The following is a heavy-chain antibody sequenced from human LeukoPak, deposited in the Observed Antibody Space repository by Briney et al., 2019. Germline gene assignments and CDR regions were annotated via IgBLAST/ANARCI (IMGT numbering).Heavy chain of an antibody. V-gene: IGHV3-23*01. J-gene: IGHJ4*02. Sequence: GGSLRLSCAASGFTFSNYGMSWVRQAPGKGLEWVSSISGSGDNTYYVDSVKGRFTLSRDNSKSTLYLQMNSLRAEDTAVYYCPPFWSGYYYYWGQGTLVTVSS. CDR1: GFTFSNYG. CDR2: ISGSGDNT. CDR3: PPFWSGYYYY. D-gene: IGHD3-3*01.